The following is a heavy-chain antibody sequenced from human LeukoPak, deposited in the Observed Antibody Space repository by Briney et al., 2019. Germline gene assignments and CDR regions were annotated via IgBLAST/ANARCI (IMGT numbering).Heavy chain of an antibody. J-gene: IGHJ4*02. CDR2: IYHSGIT. Sequence: PSETLSLTCIVSGYSISGGYYWDWIRQPPGKGLEWIGSIYHSGITYYNPSLKSRVTISVDTSKNNFSLTLNSVTAADTAVYYCARVGPTMVRGVLPGYWGQGTLVTVSS. D-gene: IGHD3-10*01. CDR3: ARVGPTMVRGVLPGY. V-gene: IGHV4-38-2*02. CDR1: GYSISGGYY.